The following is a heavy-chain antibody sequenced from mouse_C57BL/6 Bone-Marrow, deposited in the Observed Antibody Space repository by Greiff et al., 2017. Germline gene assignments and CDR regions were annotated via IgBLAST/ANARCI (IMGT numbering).Heavy chain of an antibody. CDR2: ISDGGSYT. CDR1: GFTFSSYA. D-gene: IGHD1-1*01. CDR3: ARVITTADWYFDV. V-gene: IGHV5-4*03. Sequence: EVNVVASGGGLVKPGGSLKLSCAASGFTFSSYAMSWVRQTPEKRLEWVATISDGGSYTYYPDNVKGRFTISRDNAKNNLYLQMSHLKSEDTAMYYCARVITTADWYFDVWGTGTTVTVSS. J-gene: IGHJ1*03.